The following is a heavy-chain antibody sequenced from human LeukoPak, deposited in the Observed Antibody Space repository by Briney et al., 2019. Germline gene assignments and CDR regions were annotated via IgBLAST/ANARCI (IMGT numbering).Heavy chain of an antibody. CDR1: GFTFTRYA. CDR3: AKDGRAVAMASGSY. CDR2: TSSNGGST. J-gene: IGHJ4*02. V-gene: IGHV3-23*01. Sequence: GGSLRLSCAASGFTFTRYARSWVPHAPGEGLGWGSHTSSNGGSTYYADSVQGRFTISRNNSKNTLNMQMNSLRAEDTAAYYCAKDGRAVAMASGSYWGQGTLVTVSS. D-gene: IGHD5-18*01.